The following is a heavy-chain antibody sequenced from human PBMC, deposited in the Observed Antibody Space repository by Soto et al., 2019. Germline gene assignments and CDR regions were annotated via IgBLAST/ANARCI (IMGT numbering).Heavy chain of an antibody. CDR2: ISHSARI. J-gene: IGHJ4*02. CDR1: GDSIRNNY. CDR3: ARTQGSGVSDY. Sequence: QVQLQESGPGLVRPSETLSLACSVSGDSIRNNYWNWIRQPPGKGLEWIAYISHSARINYNPSLKSRVTISLDTSKNQFSLTVNSLTPADTAIYYCARTQGSGVSDYWGQGTLVTVSS. V-gene: IGHV4-59*01. D-gene: IGHD1-26*01.